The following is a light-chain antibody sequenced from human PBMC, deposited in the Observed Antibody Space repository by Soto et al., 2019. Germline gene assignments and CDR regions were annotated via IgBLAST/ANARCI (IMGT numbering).Light chain of an antibody. CDR1: QSVSSNY. CDR3: QQYGSSPYT. J-gene: IGKJ2*01. Sequence: EIVLTQSPGTLSLSPGERASLSCRASQSVSSNYLVWYQQKPGQAPRLLMSGASSRATGIPDRFSGSGSGTDFTLTISRLGPEDFAVYYCQQYGSSPYTFGQGTKLEIK. CDR2: GAS. V-gene: IGKV3-20*01.